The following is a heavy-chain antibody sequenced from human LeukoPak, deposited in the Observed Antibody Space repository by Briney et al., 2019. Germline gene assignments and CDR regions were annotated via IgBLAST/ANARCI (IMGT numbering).Heavy chain of an antibody. Sequence: ASVKVSCKASGYTFTSYGISWVRQAPGQGLEWMGWISAYNGNTNYAQKLQGRVTMTTDTSTSTAYMELRSLRAEDTAVYYCARDGVNYDHSMGPFDPWGQGTLVIVSS. CDR3: ARDGVNYDHSMGPFDP. CDR1: GYTFTSYG. J-gene: IGHJ5*02. CDR2: ISAYNGNT. V-gene: IGHV1-18*01. D-gene: IGHD3-3*01.